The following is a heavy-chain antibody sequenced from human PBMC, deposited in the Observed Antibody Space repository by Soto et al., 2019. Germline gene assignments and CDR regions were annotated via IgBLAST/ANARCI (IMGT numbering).Heavy chain of an antibody. J-gene: IGHJ6*03. D-gene: IGHD5-12*01. V-gene: IGHV4-59*12. Sequence: SETLSLTCTVSGGSMSSYYWSWIRRPPGKGLEWIGYIYSSGSTNYNPSLKSRVTISVDTSKNQFSLKLSSVTAADTAVYYCARGVAFVSWPNMDVWGKGTTVTVSS. CDR3: ARGVAFVSWPNMDV. CDR2: IYSSGST. CDR1: GGSMSSYY.